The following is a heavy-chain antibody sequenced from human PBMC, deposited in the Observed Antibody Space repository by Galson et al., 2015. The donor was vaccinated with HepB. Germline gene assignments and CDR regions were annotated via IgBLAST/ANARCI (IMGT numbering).Heavy chain of an antibody. CDR3: AKDRGGSSWGYYYYYMDV. J-gene: IGHJ6*03. V-gene: IGHV1-46*01. Sequence: SVKVSCKASGYTFTSYYMHWVRQAPGQGLEWMGIINPSGGSTSYAQKFQGRVTMTRDTSTSTVYMELSSLRSEDTAVYYCAKDRGGSSWGYYYYYMDVWGKGTTVTVSS. CDR2: INPSGGST. D-gene: IGHD6-13*01. CDR1: GYTFTSYY.